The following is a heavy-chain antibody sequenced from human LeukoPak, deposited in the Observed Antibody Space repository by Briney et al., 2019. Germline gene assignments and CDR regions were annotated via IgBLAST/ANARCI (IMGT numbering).Heavy chain of an antibody. J-gene: IGHJ5*02. Sequence: GGSLRLSCAASGFTFSSYAMSWVRQAPGKGLEWVSAISGSGGSTYYADSVKGRVTISRDNSNNTLYLQKNSLRAEATAVYYAAEEITMVRGVKPNWSDPWGQGTLVTVSS. CDR2: ISGSGGST. V-gene: IGHV3-23*01. CDR3: AEEITMVRGVKPNWSDP. D-gene: IGHD3-10*01. CDR1: GFTFSSYA.